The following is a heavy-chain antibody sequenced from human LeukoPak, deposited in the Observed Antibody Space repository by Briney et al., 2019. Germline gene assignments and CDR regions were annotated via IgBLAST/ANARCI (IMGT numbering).Heavy chain of an antibody. V-gene: IGHV4-39*01. D-gene: IGHD4-17*01. CDR1: GVSTTSTIYY. CDR3: ARHRQNTVTNQPYYFDY. Sequence: PSETLSLTCTVSGVSTTSTIYYWGWIRQPPGKGLEWIGSIYYSGSTYYNPSLNSRVTISVDTSKNQFSLKLSSLTAEDTAVYYCARHRQNTVTNQPYYFDYWGQGTLVTVSS. J-gene: IGHJ4*02. CDR2: IYYSGST.